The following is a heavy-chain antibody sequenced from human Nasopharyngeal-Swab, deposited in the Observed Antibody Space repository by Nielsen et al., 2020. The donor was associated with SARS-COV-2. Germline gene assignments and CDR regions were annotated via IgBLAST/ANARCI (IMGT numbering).Heavy chain of an antibody. CDR3: AHRLTTVTMSSFDP. J-gene: IGHJ5*02. V-gene: IGHV2-5*02. CDR2: IYWDDDK. CDR1: GFSLSTSGVG. D-gene: IGHD4-17*01. Sequence: SGPTLVKPTQTLTLTCTFSGFSLSTSGVGVGWIRQPPGKALEWLALIYWDDDKRYSPSLKSRLTITKDTSKNQVVLTMTNMDPVDTATYYCAHRLTTVTMSSFDPWGQGTLVTVSS.